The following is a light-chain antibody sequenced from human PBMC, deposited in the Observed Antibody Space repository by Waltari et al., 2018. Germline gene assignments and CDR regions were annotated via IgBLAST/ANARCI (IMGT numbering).Light chain of an antibody. J-gene: IGKJ5*01. CDR3: HQYKSYPIT. V-gene: IGKV1-16*02. Sequence: DIQMTQSPSSLSASVGDRVTITCRASPGINNYLAWFQQKPGKAPKSLIYAASILQSGVPSKFSGSGSGTDFTLTISSLQPEDSATYYCHQYKSYPITFGQGTRLEIK. CDR1: PGINNY. CDR2: AAS.